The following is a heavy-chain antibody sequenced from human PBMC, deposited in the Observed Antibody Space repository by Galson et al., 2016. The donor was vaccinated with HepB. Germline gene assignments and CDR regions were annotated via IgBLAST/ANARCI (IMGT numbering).Heavy chain of an antibody. D-gene: IGHD3-10*01. CDR2: INPNSGGT. CDR3: ARLVVGRGLRVNSLDI. J-gene: IGHJ3*02. CDR1: GYTFTGYY. Sequence: SVKVSCKASGYTFTGYYMHWVRQAPGQGLEWMGQINPNSGGTNYAQKFQGRVTMTRDSSISTAYMELSRLRSDDTAVYYCARLVVGRGLRVNSLDIWGQGTMVTVSS. V-gene: IGHV1-2*06.